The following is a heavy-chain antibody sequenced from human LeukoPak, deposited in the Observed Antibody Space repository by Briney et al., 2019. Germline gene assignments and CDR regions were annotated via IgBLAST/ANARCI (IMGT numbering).Heavy chain of an antibody. V-gene: IGHV3-23*01. CDR1: GFTFSSYA. CDR2: ISGSGGST. D-gene: IGHD2-15*01. Sequence: GGSLRLSCAASGFTFSSYAMSRVRQAPGKGLEWVSAISGSGGSTYYADSVKGRFTISRDNSKNTLYLQMNSLRAEDTAVYYCAKDGACSGGSSYSEQYNWFDPWGQGTLVTVSS. CDR3: AKDGACSGGSSYSEQYNWFDP. J-gene: IGHJ5*02.